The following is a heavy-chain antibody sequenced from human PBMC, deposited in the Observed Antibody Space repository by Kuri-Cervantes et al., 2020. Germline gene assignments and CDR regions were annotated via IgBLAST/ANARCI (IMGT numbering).Heavy chain of an antibody. Sequence: GESLKISCAASGLTISSDWMHWVRQVPGKGLVWVSRINSDGSSTNYADSVKGRCTISRDNAKNTVYLQMNSLRAEDTAVYFCAGSRGCNYGCFDPWGQGTLVTVSS. J-gene: IGHJ5*02. CDR3: AGSRGCNYGCFDP. CDR2: INSDGSST. V-gene: IGHV3-74*01. CDR1: GLTISSDW. D-gene: IGHD5-18*01.